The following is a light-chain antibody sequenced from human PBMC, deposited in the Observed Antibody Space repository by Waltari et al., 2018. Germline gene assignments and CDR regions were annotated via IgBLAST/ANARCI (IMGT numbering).Light chain of an antibody. J-gene: IGLJ1*01. Sequence: QSALTQPPSASGSPGQSVTISCTGTSSDVGGFNYVSWYQQHPGKAPELLITDVTKRPSGVPDRCAGSRSGNTASLAVSGLQAEDEADDSCLSYAGSNGYVFGSGTRVTVL. CDR3: LSYAGSNGYV. CDR1: SSDVGGFNY. V-gene: IGLV2-8*01. CDR2: DVT.